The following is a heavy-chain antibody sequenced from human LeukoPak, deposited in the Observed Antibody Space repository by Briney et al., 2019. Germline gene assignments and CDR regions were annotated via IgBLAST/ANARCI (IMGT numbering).Heavy chain of an antibody. V-gene: IGHV3-30*02. CDR1: GFSLSSYG. CDR3: AKDRGNYGFDY. CDR2: IRNDGSSK. J-gene: IGHJ4*02. Sequence: GGSLRLSCAASGFSLSSYGMHWVRQAPGKGLEWVAFIRNDGSSKQYTDSVKGRFTISRDNSKNTLYLQMNSLRAEDTAVYYCAKDRGNYGFDYWGQGTLVTVSS. D-gene: IGHD1-26*01.